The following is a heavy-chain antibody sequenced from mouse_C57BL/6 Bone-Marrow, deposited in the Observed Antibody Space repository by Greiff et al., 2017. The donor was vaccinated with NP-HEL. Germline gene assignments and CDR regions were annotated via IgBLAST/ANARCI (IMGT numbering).Heavy chain of an antibody. V-gene: IGHV6-3*01. CDR1: GFTFSNYW. Sequence: EVQRVESGGGLVQPGGSMKLSCVASGFTFSNYWMNWVRQSPEKGLEWVAQIRLKSDNYATHYAESVKGRFTISRDDSKSSVYLQMNNLRAEDTGIYYCTGSDDYDAPPFAYWGQGTLVTVSA. CDR2: IRLKSDNYAT. J-gene: IGHJ3*01. D-gene: IGHD2-4*01. CDR3: TGSDDYDAPPFAY.